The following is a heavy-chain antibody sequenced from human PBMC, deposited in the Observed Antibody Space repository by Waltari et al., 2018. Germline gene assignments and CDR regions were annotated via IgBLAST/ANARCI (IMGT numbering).Heavy chain of an antibody. Sequence: EVQLVESGGGLVQPGGSLRLSCAASGFTFSRYWMSWVRQAPGKGLEWVANIKQDGSEKYYVDSVKGRFTISRDNAKNSLYLQMNSLRAEDTAVYYCARDPLTSSRGDYWGQGTLVTVSS. J-gene: IGHJ4*02. CDR2: IKQDGSEK. V-gene: IGHV3-7*01. D-gene: IGHD6-13*01. CDR1: GFTFSRYW. CDR3: ARDPLTSSRGDY.